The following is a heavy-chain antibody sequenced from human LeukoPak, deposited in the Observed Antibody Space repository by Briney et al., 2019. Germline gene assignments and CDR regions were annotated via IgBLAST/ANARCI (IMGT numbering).Heavy chain of an antibody. V-gene: IGHV1-24*01. D-gene: IGHD1-26*01. CDR2: FDPEDGET. J-gene: IGHJ6*02. CDR1: GYTLTELS. CDR3: WASPILPRSIVGATRIYYYGMDV. Sequence: GASVKVSCKVSGYTLTELSMHWVRQAPGKGLEWMGGFDPEDGETIYAQKFQGRVTMTEDTSTDTAYVELSSLRSEDTAVYYCWASPILPRSIVGATRIYYYGMDVWGQGTTVTVSS.